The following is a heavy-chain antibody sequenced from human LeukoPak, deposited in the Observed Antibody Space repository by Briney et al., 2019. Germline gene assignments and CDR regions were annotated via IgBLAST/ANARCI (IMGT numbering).Heavy chain of an antibody. V-gene: IGHV3-9*01. CDR1: GFTFDDYA. Sequence: PGGSLRLSCAASGFTFDDYAMHWVRQAPGKGLEWVSGISWNSGSIGYADSVKGRFTISRDNAKNSLYLQMNSLRAEDTALYYCAKDQRITMIGGGYFDYWGQGTLVTVSS. J-gene: IGHJ4*02. CDR2: ISWNSGSI. CDR3: AKDQRITMIGGGYFDY. D-gene: IGHD3-10*02.